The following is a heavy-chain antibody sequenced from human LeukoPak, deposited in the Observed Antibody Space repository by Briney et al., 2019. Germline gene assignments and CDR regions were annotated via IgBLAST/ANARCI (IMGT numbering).Heavy chain of an antibody. CDR1: SDSISSSTSS. V-gene: IGHV4-39*01. D-gene: IGHD1/OR15-1a*01. Sequence: PSETLSLTCTVSSDSISSSTSSWGWIRQPPGKGLEYIGSIFYSGATYYNPSLKSRVTLSVDMSKNQFSLKLSSVTAADTAVYYCARLGKRVNNTFDIWGQGTMVTVSS. CDR2: IFYSGAT. J-gene: IGHJ3*02. CDR3: ARLGKRVNNTFDI.